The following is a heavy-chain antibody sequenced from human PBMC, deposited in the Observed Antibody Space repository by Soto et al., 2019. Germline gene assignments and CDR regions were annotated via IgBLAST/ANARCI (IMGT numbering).Heavy chain of an antibody. V-gene: IGHV3-23*01. D-gene: IGHD4-17*01. CDR2: ISGSGGST. J-gene: IGHJ4*02. CDR1: GFTFSSYA. Sequence: HPGGSLRLSCAASGFTFSSYAMSWVRQAPGKGLEWVSAISGSGGSTYYADSVKGRFTISRDNSKNTLYLQMNSLRAEDTAVHYCAKPAHDYGDYYYFDYWGQGTLVTVSS. CDR3: AKPAHDYGDYYYFDY.